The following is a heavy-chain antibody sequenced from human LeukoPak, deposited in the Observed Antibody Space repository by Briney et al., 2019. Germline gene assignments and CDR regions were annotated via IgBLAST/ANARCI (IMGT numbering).Heavy chain of an antibody. J-gene: IGHJ6*02. V-gene: IGHV4-59*01. CDR1: GGSISSYS. Sequence: KPSETLSLTCSVSGGSISSYSWSWIRQPPGKGLEWIGYIYYSGSTNYNPSLKRRVTQSVDTSKNQFSLKLSSVTAVDTAVYHCARLRPDYDILTGFPMDVWGPGTTVTVSS. D-gene: IGHD3-9*01. CDR2: IYYSGST. CDR3: ARLRPDYDILTGFPMDV.